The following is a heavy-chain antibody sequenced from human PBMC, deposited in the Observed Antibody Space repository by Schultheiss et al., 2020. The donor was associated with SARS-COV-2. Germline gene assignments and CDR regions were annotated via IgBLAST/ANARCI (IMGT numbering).Heavy chain of an antibody. J-gene: IGHJ5*02. V-gene: IGHV4-59*01. CDR3: ARERGGDYYGSGTLGYNWFDP. CDR2: IYYSGST. D-gene: IGHD3-10*01. CDR1: GGSISSYY. Sequence: SETLSLTCTVSGGSISSYYWSWIRQPPGKGLEWIGYIYYSGSTNYNPSLKSRVTISVDTSKNQFSLKLSSVTAADTAVYYCARERGGDYYGSGTLGYNWFDPWGQGTLVTVSS.